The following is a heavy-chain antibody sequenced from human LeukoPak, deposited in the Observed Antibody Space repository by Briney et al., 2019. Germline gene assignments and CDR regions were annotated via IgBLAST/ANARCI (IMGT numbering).Heavy chain of an antibody. CDR3: ARCGGLNYMDV. J-gene: IGHJ6*03. CDR1: GFTFSNSW. D-gene: IGHD3-16*01. CDR2: VQHIGGET. V-gene: IGHV3-7*01. Sequence: GGSLRLSCAGSGFTFSNSWMGWVRQAPGKGLEWVANVQHIGGETYYVDSVKGRFTISRDNAKNSLYLQMNSLRAEDTAVYYCARCGGLNYMDVWGKGTTVTVSS.